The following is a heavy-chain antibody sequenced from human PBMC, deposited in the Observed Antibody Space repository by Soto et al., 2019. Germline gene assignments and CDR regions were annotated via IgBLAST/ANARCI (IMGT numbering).Heavy chain of an antibody. V-gene: IGHV6-1*01. CDR1: GDSVSSNSAV. D-gene: IGHD4-4*01. CDR3: ARERSMTTVTTDGGNYYYYHGMDV. J-gene: IGHJ6*01. CDR2: TYYRSKWYI. Sequence: SQTLSLTCAISGDSVSSNSAVWNWIRQSPSRGLEWLGRTYYRSKWYIDYAVSVKSRITINPDTSKNQFSLQLNSVTPEDTAVYYCARERSMTTVTTDGGNYYYYHGMDV.